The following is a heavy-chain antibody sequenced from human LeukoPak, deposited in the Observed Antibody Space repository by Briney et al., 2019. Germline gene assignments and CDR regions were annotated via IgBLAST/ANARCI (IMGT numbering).Heavy chain of an antibody. J-gene: IGHJ6*04. V-gene: IGHV3-64*01. D-gene: IGHD3-10*02. CDR3: AELGITMIGGV. Sequence: PGGSLRLSCVASGFTFSSYAMHWVRQAPGKGLEYVSAISSNGGSTYYANSVKGRFTISRDNSKNTLYLQMGSLRAEDTAVYYCAELGITMIGGVWGKGTTVTISS. CDR2: ISSNGGST. CDR1: GFTFSSYA.